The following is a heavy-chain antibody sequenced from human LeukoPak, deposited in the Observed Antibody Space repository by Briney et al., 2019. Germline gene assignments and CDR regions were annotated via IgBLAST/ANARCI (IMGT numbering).Heavy chain of an antibody. V-gene: IGHV4-4*07. CDR1: GGSISSYY. CDR3: AGDFWSGYIFDY. J-gene: IGHJ4*02. Sequence: MASETLSLTCTVSGGSISSYYWSWIRQPAGKGLEWIGRIYTSGSTNYNPSLKSRVTMSVDPSKNEFSLKLSSVTAADTAVYYCAGDFWSGYIFDYWGQGTLVTVSS. D-gene: IGHD3-3*01. CDR2: IYTSGST.